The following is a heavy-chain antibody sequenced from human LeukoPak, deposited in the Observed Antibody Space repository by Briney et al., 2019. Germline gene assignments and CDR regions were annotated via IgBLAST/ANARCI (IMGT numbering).Heavy chain of an antibody. J-gene: IGHJ6*03. CDR2: ISAYNGST. CDR3: ARGGYYDFWSGYYTGIGYYYYYYYMDV. Sequence: ASVKVSCKASGYTFTSYGISWVRQAPGQGLEWMGWISAYNGSTNYAQKLQGRVTITRNTSISTAYMELSSLRSEDTAVYYCARGGYYDFWSGYYTGIGYYYYYYYMDVWGKGTTVTVSS. V-gene: IGHV1-18*01. CDR1: GYTFTSYG. D-gene: IGHD3-3*01.